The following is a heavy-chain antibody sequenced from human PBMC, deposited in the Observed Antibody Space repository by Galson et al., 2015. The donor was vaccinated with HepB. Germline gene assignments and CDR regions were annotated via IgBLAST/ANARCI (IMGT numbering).Heavy chain of an antibody. Sequence: SLRLSCAASGFTFSDYYMSWIRQAPGKGLEWVSYISSSSSYTNYADSVKGRFTISRDNAKNSLYLQTNSLRAEDTAVYYCARAGGSGCGGDCYGDYWGQGTLVTVSS. D-gene: IGHD2-21*02. CDR2: ISSSSSYT. J-gene: IGHJ4*02. CDR1: GFTFSDYY. V-gene: IGHV3-11*03. CDR3: ARAGGSGCGGDCYGDY.